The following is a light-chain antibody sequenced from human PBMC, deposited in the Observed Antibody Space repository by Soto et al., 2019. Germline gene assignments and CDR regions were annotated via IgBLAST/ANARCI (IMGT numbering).Light chain of an antibody. J-gene: IGKJ2*01. V-gene: IGKV3-20*01. CDR2: GAS. CDR1: QSVSSSF. CDR3: QQFGGSPPYT. Sequence: EIVLTQSPGTLSLSPGERATLSCRASQSVSSSFLAWYQQKPGQAPRLLIHGASSRATGIPDRFSGSGSGTDFTLTISRQEPEDFAVYYCQQFGGSPPYTFGQGTKLDIK.